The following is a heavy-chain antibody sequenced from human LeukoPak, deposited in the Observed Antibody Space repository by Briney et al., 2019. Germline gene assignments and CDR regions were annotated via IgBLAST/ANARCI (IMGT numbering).Heavy chain of an antibody. Sequence: GASVKVSCKASGATFSSYAISWVRQAPGQGLEWMGRIIPIFGIANYAQKFQGRVTITADKSTSTAYMELSSLRSEDTAVYYCARLDMRPFDYWGQGTLVTVSS. V-gene: IGHV1-69*04. D-gene: IGHD3/OR15-3a*01. CDR3: ARLDMRPFDY. J-gene: IGHJ4*02. CDR1: GATFSSYA. CDR2: IIPIFGIA.